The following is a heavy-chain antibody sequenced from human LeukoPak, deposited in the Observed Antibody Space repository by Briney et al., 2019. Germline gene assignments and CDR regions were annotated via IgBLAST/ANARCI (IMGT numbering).Heavy chain of an antibody. CDR2: IIPIFGTA. J-gene: IGHJ6*03. Sequence: SVKVSCKASGGTFSSYAISWVRQAPGQGLEWIGGIIPIFGTANYAQKFQGRVTITTDESTSTAYMELSSLRSEDTAVYYCARDRYCSSTSCPPPRHYYYYMDVWGKGTTVTVSS. D-gene: IGHD2-2*01. V-gene: IGHV1-69*05. CDR1: GGTFSSYA. CDR3: ARDRYCSSTSCPPPRHYYYYMDV.